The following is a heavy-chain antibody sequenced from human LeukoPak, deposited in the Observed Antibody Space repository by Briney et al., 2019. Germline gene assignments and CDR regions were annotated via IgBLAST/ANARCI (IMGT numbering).Heavy chain of an antibody. V-gene: IGHV3-74*01. CDR3: AKVHRMTTGGYLDY. CDR1: GFTFSSHW. CDR2: INIDGSST. J-gene: IGHJ4*02. Sequence: GGSLRLSCAASGFTFSSHWLHWVRQAPGKGLVWVSRINIDGSSTYYADSVKGRFTISRDNSKNTLYLQMNSLRAEDTAVYYCAKVHRMTTGGYLDYWGQGTLVTVSS. D-gene: IGHD4-17*01.